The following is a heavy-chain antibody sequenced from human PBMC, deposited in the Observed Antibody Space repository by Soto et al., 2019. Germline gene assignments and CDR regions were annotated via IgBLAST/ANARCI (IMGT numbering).Heavy chain of an antibody. D-gene: IGHD3-3*01. V-gene: IGHV1-18*01. J-gene: IGHJ4*02. CDR3: ARSYDFWSGYDNFDY. CDR2: ISAYNGNT. CDR1: GYTFTSYG. Sequence: SVKVSCKASGYTFTSYGISWVRQAPGQGLEWMGWISAYNGNTNYAQKLQGRVTMTTDTSTSTAYMELRSLRSDDTAVYYCARSYDFWSGYDNFDYWGQGTLVTVSS.